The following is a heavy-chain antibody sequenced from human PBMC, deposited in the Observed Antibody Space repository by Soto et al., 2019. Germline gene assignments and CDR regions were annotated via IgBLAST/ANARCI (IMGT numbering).Heavy chain of an antibody. CDR3: ATEPRYNGNDAGYYMDV. Sequence: ASVKVSCKVSGYTLTELSMHWVRQAPGKGLEWMGGFDPEDGETIYAQKFQGRVTMTEDTSTDTAYMELSSLRSEDTAVYYCATEPRYNGNDAGYYMDVGGKGTTVTVSS. D-gene: IGHD1-1*01. CDR1: GYTLTELS. CDR2: FDPEDGET. V-gene: IGHV1-24*01. J-gene: IGHJ6*03.